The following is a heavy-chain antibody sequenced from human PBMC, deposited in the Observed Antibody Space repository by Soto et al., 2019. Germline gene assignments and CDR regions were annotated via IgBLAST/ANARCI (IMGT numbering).Heavy chain of an antibody. CDR2: IYYSGST. CDR1: GGSISSGDYY. D-gene: IGHD4-17*01. J-gene: IGHJ4*02. V-gene: IGHV4-30-4*01. Sequence: QVQLQESGPGLVMPSQTLSLTCTVSGGSISSGDYYWSWIRQPPGKGLEWIGYIYYSGSTYYNPSLKRRVNISVDTSKNQFSIKLSSVTAADTAVYYCARGVAPPEYGAPDVMDYFDYWGQGTLVTVSS. CDR3: ARGVAPPEYGAPDVMDYFDY.